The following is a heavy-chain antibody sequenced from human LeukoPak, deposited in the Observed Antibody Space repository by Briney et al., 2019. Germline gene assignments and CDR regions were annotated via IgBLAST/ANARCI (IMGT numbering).Heavy chain of an antibody. V-gene: IGHV5-51*01. CDR1: GYSFTTYC. CDR3: ASWEGYSSSWPYYFDY. J-gene: IGHJ4*02. Sequence: GESLKTSCKGSGYSFTTYCIGWVRQMPGKGVEGMGIIYPGDSDTRYSPSFQGQVTISADKSNSTAYLQWSSLKASDTAMYYCASWEGYSSSWPYYFDYWGQGTLVTVSS. D-gene: IGHD6-13*01. CDR2: IYPGDSDT.